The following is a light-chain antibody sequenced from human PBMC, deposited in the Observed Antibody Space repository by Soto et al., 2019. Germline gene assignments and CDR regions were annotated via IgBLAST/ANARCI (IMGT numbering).Light chain of an antibody. CDR1: QSVSSNY. Sequence: EIVMTQSPATLSVSPGERATLSCRASQSVSSNYLAWYQQKPGQAPRVLIYGASSRTTGIPDRFSGSGSGTDFTLTISRLEPEDFAVYYCQQYGSSPPVTFGQGTKVDIK. V-gene: IGKV3-20*01. CDR2: GAS. J-gene: IGKJ1*01. CDR3: QQYGSSPPVT.